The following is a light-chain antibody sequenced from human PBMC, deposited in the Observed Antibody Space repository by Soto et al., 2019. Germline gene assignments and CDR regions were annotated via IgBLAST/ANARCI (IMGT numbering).Light chain of an antibody. CDR3: QQYFSNPRT. J-gene: IGKJ4*01. V-gene: IGKV4-1*01. CDR2: WAS. CDR1: ESILYSSNNKNY. Sequence: DIVMTESPDSLALSLGERATIDCKSSESILYSSNNKNYLTWYQQKTGQPPKXLIYWASTRESGVPDRFTGSGSGTDFTLTISSLQAEDVAVYYCQQYFSNPRTFGGGTKV.